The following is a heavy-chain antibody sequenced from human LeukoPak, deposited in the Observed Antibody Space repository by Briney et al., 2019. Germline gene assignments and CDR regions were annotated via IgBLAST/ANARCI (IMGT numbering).Heavy chain of an antibody. D-gene: IGHD3-22*01. V-gene: IGHV3-23*01. Sequence: GGSLRLSCAASGLTFSSYAMSWVRQAPGKGLEWVSAISGSGGSTYYADSVKGRFTISRDNSKNTLYLQMNSLRAEDTAVYYCAKDLLYYYDSSDYWGQGTLVTVSS. CDR2: ISGSGGST. CDR1: GLTFSSYA. CDR3: AKDLLYYYDSSDY. J-gene: IGHJ4*02.